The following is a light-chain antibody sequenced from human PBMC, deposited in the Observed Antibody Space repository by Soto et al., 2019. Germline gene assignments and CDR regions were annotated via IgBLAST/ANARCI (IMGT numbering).Light chain of an antibody. CDR2: GAS. CDR1: QRVTSSY. J-gene: IGKJ1*01. CDR3: QQYNNWPRT. V-gene: IGKV3-15*01. Sequence: EMVLTQSPRTLSLSPGENATLSCRASQRVTSSYLTWYQQKPGQAPRLLIYGASTRATGIPARFSGSGSGTEFSLTISSLQSEDFAVYYCQQYNNWPRTFGQGTKVDIK.